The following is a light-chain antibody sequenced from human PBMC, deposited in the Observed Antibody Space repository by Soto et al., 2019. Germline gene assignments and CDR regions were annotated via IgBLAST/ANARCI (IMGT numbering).Light chain of an antibody. CDR2: GSS. CDR1: QSVRDN. Sequence: EIVITQSPSTVSVAPGERATLSCRASQSVRDNLAWYQQKPGQPPRLLIYGSSIRATGLPARFSGSGSETEFTLTISSLQSEDFALYFCQQYDSWPLTFGGGTKVDIK. CDR3: QQYDSWPLT. V-gene: IGKV3-15*01. J-gene: IGKJ4*01.